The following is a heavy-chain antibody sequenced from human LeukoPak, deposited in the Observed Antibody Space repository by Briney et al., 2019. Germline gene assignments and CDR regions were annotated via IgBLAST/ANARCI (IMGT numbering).Heavy chain of an antibody. D-gene: IGHD2-2*01. CDR3: ARATFHRCSSTSCYYFDY. Sequence: ASVKVSCKASGYTFTNYAMHWVRQAPGQRLEWMGWINAGNGNTKYSQEFQGRVTITRDTSASTAYMELSSLRSEDMAVYYCARATFHRCSSTSCYYFDYWGQGTLVTVSS. J-gene: IGHJ4*02. CDR2: INAGNGNT. CDR1: GYTFTNYA. V-gene: IGHV1-3*03.